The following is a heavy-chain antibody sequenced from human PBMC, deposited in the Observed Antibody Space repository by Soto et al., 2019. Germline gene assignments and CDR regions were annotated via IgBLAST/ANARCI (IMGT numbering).Heavy chain of an antibody. Sequence: QVQLVQSGAEVKKPGSSVKVSCKASGGTFSSYAISWVRQAPGQGLEWMGGIIPIFGTANYAQKFQGRVTITADKSTSTAYMELSSLRSEDTAVYYCARDGPSVESQLPGWSVNWFDPWGQGTLVTVSS. V-gene: IGHV1-69*06. CDR2: IIPIFGTA. J-gene: IGHJ5*02. CDR3: ARDGPSVESQLPGWSVNWFDP. D-gene: IGHD2-2*01. CDR1: GGTFSSYA.